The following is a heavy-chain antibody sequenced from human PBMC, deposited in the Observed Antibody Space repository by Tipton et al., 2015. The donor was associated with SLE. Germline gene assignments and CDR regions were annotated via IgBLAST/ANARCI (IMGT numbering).Heavy chain of an antibody. D-gene: IGHD3-3*01. Sequence: SLRLSCAVSGGSISSSNWWSWVRQPPGKGLEWIGEIYYSGSTYYNPSLKSRVTISVDTSKNQFSLKLSSVTAADTAVYYCARDGGYYDFWSGYYTRAFDIWGQGTMVTVSS. CDR2: IYYSGST. V-gene: IGHV4-4*02. J-gene: IGHJ3*02. CDR1: GGSISSSNW. CDR3: ARDGGYYDFWSGYYTRAFDI.